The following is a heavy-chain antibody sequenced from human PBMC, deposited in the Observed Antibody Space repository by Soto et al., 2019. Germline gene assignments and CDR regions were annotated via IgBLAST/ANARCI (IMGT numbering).Heavy chain of an antibody. D-gene: IGHD3-22*01. CDR3: ARDYYLEGVATMLFDY. Sequence: GGSLRLSCAASGFTFSSYGMHWVRQAPGKGLEWVAVIWYDGSNKYYADSVKGRFTISRDNSKNTLYLQMNSLRAEDTAVYYCARDYYLEGVATMLFDYWGRGTLVTVSS. J-gene: IGHJ4*02. CDR1: GFTFSSYG. V-gene: IGHV3-33*01. CDR2: IWYDGSNK.